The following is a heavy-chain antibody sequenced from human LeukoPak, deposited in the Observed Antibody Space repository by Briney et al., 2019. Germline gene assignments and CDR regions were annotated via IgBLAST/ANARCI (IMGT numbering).Heavy chain of an antibody. CDR1: GGSISSYY. J-gene: IGHJ4*02. Sequence: PSETLSLTCTVSGGSISSYYWSWIRQPPGKGLEWIGYIYYSRSTNYNPSLKSRVTISVDTSKNQFSLKLSSVTAADTAVYYCARRYGGNRPFDYWGQGTLVTVSS. D-gene: IGHD4-23*01. CDR3: ARRYGGNRPFDY. CDR2: IYYSRST. V-gene: IGHV4-59*08.